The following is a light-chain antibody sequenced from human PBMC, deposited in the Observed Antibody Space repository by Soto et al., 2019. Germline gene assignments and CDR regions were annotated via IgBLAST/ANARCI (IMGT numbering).Light chain of an antibody. Sequence: QSALAPPASVAGSPGQAVTISCTGTSSDVGGYNYVSWYQQLPGEAPRLILYGVTNRPSGVSNRFSGSKSGNTASLTISGLQAEDEADYYCSSCASSNTLLSVFGTGTKVTVL. CDR3: SSCASSNTLLSV. CDR1: SSDVGGYNY. CDR2: GVT. V-gene: IGLV2-14*01. J-gene: IGLJ1*01.